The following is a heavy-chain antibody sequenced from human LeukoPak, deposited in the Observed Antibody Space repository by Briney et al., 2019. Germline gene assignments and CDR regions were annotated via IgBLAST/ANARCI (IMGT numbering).Heavy chain of an antibody. Sequence: GASVKVSCKASGGTFSSYAISWVRQAPGQGLEWMGRIIPILGIANYAQKFQGRVTITADKSTSTAYMELSSLRSEDTAVYYCASLNPLAYCGGDCSYYYGMDVWGQGTTVTVSS. D-gene: IGHD2-21*02. CDR1: GGTFSSYA. J-gene: IGHJ6*02. CDR3: ASLNPLAYCGGDCSYYYGMDV. CDR2: IIPILGIA. V-gene: IGHV1-69*04.